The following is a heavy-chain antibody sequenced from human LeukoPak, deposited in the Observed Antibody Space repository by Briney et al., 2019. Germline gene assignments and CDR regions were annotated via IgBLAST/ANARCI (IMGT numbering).Heavy chain of an antibody. Sequence: GGSLRLSCAASGFTFSSYSMNWVRQAPGKGLEWVSSISSSSSYIYYADSVKGRFTISRDNAKNSLYLQMNSLRAEDTAVYYCARDLVTTVTAFDYWGQGTLVTVSS. CDR3: ARDLVTTVTAFDY. CDR1: GFTFSSYS. D-gene: IGHD4-17*01. CDR2: ISSSSSYI. J-gene: IGHJ4*02. V-gene: IGHV3-21*01.